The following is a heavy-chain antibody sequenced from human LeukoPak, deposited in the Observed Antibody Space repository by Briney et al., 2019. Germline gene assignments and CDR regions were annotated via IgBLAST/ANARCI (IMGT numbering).Heavy chain of an antibody. CDR3: ATAYLSPDIVVVPAAPGDYYYYGMDV. V-gene: IGHV1-24*01. D-gene: IGHD2-2*01. J-gene: IGHJ6*02. CDR2: FDPEDGET. CDR1: GYTLTELS. Sequence: ASVKVSCKVSGYTLTELSMHWVRQAPGKGLERMGGFDPEDGETIYAQKYQGRVTMTEDTSTDTAYMELSSLRSEDTAVYYCATAYLSPDIVVVPAAPGDYYYYGMDVWGQGTTVTVSS.